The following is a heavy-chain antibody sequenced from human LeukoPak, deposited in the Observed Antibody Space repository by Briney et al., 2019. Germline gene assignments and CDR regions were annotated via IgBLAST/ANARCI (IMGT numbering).Heavy chain of an antibody. Sequence: PGGSLRLSCAASGFTFSSYAMSWVRQAPGKGLEWVSAISGSGGSTYYADSVKGRFTISRDNSKNTLYLQMNSLRAEDTAVYYCARDSLRRRYDSSGYPDYWGQGTLVTVSS. CDR3: ARDSLRRRYDSSGYPDY. J-gene: IGHJ4*02. V-gene: IGHV3-23*01. CDR2: ISGSGGST. D-gene: IGHD3-22*01. CDR1: GFTFSSYA.